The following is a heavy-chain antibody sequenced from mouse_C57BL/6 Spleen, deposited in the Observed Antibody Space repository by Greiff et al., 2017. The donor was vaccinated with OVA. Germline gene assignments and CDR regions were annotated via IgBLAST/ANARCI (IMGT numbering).Heavy chain of an antibody. V-gene: IGHV1-64*01. D-gene: IGHD1-1*01. CDR1: GYTFTSYW. CDR3: ALYGSSSH. J-gene: IGHJ2*01. Sequence: VQLQQPGAELVKPGASVKLSCKASGYTFTSYWMHWVKQRPGQGLEWIGKIHPNSGSTNYNEKFKSKATLTVDKSSSTAYMQLSSLTSEDSAVYYCALYGSSSHWGQGTTLTVSS. CDR2: IHPNSGST.